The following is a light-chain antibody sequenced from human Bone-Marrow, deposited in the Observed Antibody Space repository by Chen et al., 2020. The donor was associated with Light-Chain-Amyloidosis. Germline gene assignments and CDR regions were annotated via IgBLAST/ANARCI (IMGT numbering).Light chain of an antibody. Sequence: QSVLTQPPSVSAAPGQKVTISCSGSSSNIGKNFVTWYRQVPGAAPKVVIFDNDKRPSGIPDRFPGSKSAASATLGITGLQTGDEADYYCGTWDNRLSAVIFGGGTRVTVL. V-gene: IGLV1-51*01. CDR1: SSNIGKNF. CDR3: GTWDNRLSAVI. CDR2: DND. J-gene: IGLJ6*01.